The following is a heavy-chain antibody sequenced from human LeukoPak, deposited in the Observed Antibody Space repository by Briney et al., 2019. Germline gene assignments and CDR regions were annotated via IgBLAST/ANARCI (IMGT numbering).Heavy chain of an antibody. Sequence: GGSLRLSCAASGFTFSSYWMSWVRQAPGKGLECVANIKQDGSEKYYVDSVKGRFTISRDNAKNSLYLQMNSLRAEDTAVYYCARDRVPAASGNWFDPWDQGTLVTVSP. CDR1: GFTFSSYW. CDR3: ARDRVPAASGNWFDP. J-gene: IGHJ5*02. V-gene: IGHV3-7*01. CDR2: IKQDGSEK. D-gene: IGHD2-2*01.